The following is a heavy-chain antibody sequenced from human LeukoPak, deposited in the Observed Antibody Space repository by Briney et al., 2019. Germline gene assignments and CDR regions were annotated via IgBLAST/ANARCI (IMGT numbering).Heavy chain of an antibody. CDR3: ARDKLVGYYYGMDV. CDR2: IYYSGST. J-gene: IGHJ6*02. CDR1: GGSASSGSYY. V-gene: IGHV4-61*01. D-gene: IGHD2-2*01. Sequence: SETLSLTCTVSGGSASSGSYYWSWIRQPPGKGLEWIGHIYYSGSTNYNPSLKSRVTISVDTSKNQFSLKLSSVTAADTAMYYCARDKLVGYYYGMDVWGQGTTVTVSS.